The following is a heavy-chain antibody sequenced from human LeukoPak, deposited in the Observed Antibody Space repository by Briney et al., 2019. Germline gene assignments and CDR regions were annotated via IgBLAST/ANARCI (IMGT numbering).Heavy chain of an antibody. CDR2: IDPSDSYT. Sequence: GESLKISCKGSGYSFTSHWISWVRRLPGKGLEWMGRIDPSDSYTNYSPSFQGHVTISADKSISTVYLQWSSLKASDTAMYYCARRTVAGRSWFDPWGQGTLVTVSS. CDR3: ARRTVAGRSWFDP. D-gene: IGHD6-19*01. CDR1: GYSFTSHW. V-gene: IGHV5-10-1*01. J-gene: IGHJ5*02.